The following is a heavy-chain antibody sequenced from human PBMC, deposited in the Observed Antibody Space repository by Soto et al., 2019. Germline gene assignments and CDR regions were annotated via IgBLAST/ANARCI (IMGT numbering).Heavy chain of an antibody. D-gene: IGHD3-3*01. J-gene: IGHJ4*02. CDR2: ISGYNGHT. V-gene: IGHV1-18*01. CDR3: ARVDYDFWSDQHYYFDY. CDR1: GYTFTSYG. Sequence: QVQLVQSGAEVKKPGASVKVSCKASGYTFTSYGISWVRQAPGQGLEWMGWISGYNGHTNYAQKLQGRVTMTTDTSTSTAYMELGSLRSDDTAVYYCARVDYDFWSDQHYYFDYWGQGTLVTVSS.